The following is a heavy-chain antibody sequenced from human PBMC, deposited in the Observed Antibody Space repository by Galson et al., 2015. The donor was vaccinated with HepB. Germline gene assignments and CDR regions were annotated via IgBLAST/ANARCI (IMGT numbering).Heavy chain of an antibody. J-gene: IGHJ4*02. CDR2: ISSSSSYI. V-gene: IGHV3-21*01. CDR1: GFTFSSYS. CDR3: ARDYCSGGSCFSFDY. Sequence: SLRLSCAASGFTFSSYSMNWVRQAPGKGLEWVSSISSSSSYIYYADSVKGRFTISRDNAKNSLYLQMNSLRAEDRAVYYCARDYCSGGSCFSFDYWGQGTLVTVSS. D-gene: IGHD2-15*01.